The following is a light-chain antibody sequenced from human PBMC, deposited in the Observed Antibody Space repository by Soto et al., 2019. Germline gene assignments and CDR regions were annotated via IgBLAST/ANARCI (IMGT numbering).Light chain of an antibody. CDR2: GAS. Sequence: ESVLTQSPGTLSLSPGDRATLSCRASQSVSSNYLAWYQQKPGQSPRLLIYGASYRATGIPDRFSGSGSGTDFTLTFSRLEPEDFAVYYCQQYGISPWTFGQVTNVEVK. CDR1: QSVSSNY. CDR3: QQYGISPWT. V-gene: IGKV3-20*01. J-gene: IGKJ1*01.